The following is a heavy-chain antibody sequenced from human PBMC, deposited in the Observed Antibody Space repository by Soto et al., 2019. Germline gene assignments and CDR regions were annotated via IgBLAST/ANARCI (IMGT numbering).Heavy chain of an antibody. V-gene: IGHV3-30*18. D-gene: IGHD4-17*01. Sequence: QVQLVESGGGVVQPGRSLRLSWAASGFTFSLYGLHWVRQAPGKGLEWVELISDEGSNQYFAYSVKGRFTISRDKSNNTLYLQTNSLSPEDPDVYFFAQDWWYGDYEFDIWGQGTLVTVS. CDR3: AQDWWYGDYEFDI. CDR2: ISDEGSNQ. J-gene: IGHJ4*02. CDR1: GFTFSLYG.